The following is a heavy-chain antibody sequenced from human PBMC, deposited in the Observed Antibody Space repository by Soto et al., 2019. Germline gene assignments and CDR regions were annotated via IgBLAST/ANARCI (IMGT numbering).Heavy chain of an antibody. J-gene: IGHJ4*02. CDR1: GFTFSGHI. Sequence: GGSLRLSCAASGFTFSGHIMHWVRQAPGKGLEWVAVIWDDGGDKYYSDAVKGRFTISRDNFKNTLYLQMSSLRAEDTAVYYCAREGMTTGDYWGQGTQVTVS. CDR3: AREGMTTGDY. CDR2: IWDDGGDK. V-gene: IGHV3-33*01.